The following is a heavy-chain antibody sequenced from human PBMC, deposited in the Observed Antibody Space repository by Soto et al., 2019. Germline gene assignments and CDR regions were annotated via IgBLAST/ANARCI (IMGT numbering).Heavy chain of an antibody. CDR3: ATATDSTPGGRLDV. CDR1: GDSFNDYA. CDR2: IIPILNLV. Sequence: VQLEQSETEVRKPGSSVKLSCKTSGDSFNDYAISWVRQAPGQGLEWMGGIIPILNLVRYAEKFQGRVTISATDSTGTAYLEVTRLRSEDTATYYCATATDSTPGGRLDVLGLGTTVSVSS. J-gene: IGHJ6*02. V-gene: IGHV1-69*01. D-gene: IGHD3-16*01.